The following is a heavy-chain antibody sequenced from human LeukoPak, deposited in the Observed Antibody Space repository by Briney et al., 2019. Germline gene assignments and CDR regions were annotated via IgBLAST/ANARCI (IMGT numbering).Heavy chain of an antibody. D-gene: IGHD6-13*01. Sequence: ASVKVSCKASGYTLASYYMHWVRQAPGQGLEWMGIINPTVGDTIYAQKFQGRVTMTRDMSTSTVYMELSSLRSDDTAVYYCARYGFSSSWQGGWHAFDIWGQGTMVTVSS. CDR3: ARYGFSSSWQGGWHAFDI. CDR1: GYTLASYY. CDR2: INPTVGDT. V-gene: IGHV1-46*01. J-gene: IGHJ3*02.